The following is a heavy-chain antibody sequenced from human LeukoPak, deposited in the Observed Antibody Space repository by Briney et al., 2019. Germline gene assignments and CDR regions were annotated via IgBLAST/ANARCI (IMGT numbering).Heavy chain of an antibody. CDR3: ARDLDYYGSGRLHYYYYMDV. V-gene: IGHV1-2*02. Sequence: ASVKVSCKASGYTFTGYYMHWVRQAPGQGLEWMGWINPNSGGTNYAQKFQGRVTMARDTSISTAYMELSRLRSDDTAVYYCARDLDYYGSGRLHYYYYMDVWGKGTTVTVSS. D-gene: IGHD3-10*01. CDR1: GYTFTGYY. J-gene: IGHJ6*03. CDR2: INPNSGGT.